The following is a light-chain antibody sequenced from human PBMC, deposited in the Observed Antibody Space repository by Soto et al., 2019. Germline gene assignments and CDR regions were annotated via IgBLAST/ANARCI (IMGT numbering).Light chain of an antibody. Sequence: DILLTQSPDSLAVSLGERATISCKSSQTVLFASNNKNYLAWYQQKPGQAPKLLIYWASARESGVPDRFSGSGSETDFNFTITSLQAEDVAVYYCQQYYTIPITFGGGTKVDIK. CDR1: QTVLFASNNKNY. J-gene: IGKJ4*01. V-gene: IGKV4-1*01. CDR2: WAS. CDR3: QQYYTIPIT.